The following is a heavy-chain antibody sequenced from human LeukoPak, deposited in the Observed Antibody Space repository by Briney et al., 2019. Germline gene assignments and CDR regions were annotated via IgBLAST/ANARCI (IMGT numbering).Heavy chain of an antibody. V-gene: IGHV3-7*01. D-gene: IGHD6-19*01. CDR1: GFTFSSYW. Sequence: GGSLRLSCAASGFTFSSYWMSWVRQAPGKGLEWVANIKQDGSEKYYVDSVKGRFTISRDNAKNSLYLQMNSLRAEDTAVYYCARDPSGWYSWFQGDFDYWGQGTLVTVSS. CDR2: IKQDGSEK. J-gene: IGHJ4*02. CDR3: ARDPSGWYSWFQGDFDY.